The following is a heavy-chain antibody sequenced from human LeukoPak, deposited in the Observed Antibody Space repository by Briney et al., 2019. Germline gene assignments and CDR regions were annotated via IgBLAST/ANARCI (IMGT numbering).Heavy chain of an antibody. CDR1: GGSISSGY. Sequence: SETLSLTCSVSGGSISSGYWSWIRQPPGTGLEWIVYIYNSGRSNYNPSLKSRVTISLDTSKNQFSLKLSSVTAADTAVYYCAGGSGASWFDPWGQGTLVTVSS. CDR2: IYNSGRS. CDR3: AGGSGASWFDP. V-gene: IGHV4-59*01. D-gene: IGHD2-8*02. J-gene: IGHJ5*02.